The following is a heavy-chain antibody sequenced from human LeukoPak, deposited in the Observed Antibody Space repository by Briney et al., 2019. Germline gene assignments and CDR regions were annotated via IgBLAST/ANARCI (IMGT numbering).Heavy chain of an antibody. J-gene: IGHJ6*03. Sequence: SVKVSCKASGGTFNSYAISWVRQAPGQGLEWRGGIMPLFGTANYAQEFQGRVTFTTDESASTAYMEVSSLRSEDTAVYYCASGSLGDGYGVGDYYQYMDVWGKGTTVTVSS. CDR1: GGTFNSYA. D-gene: IGHD5-24*01. CDR3: ASGSLGDGYGVGDYYQYMDV. V-gene: IGHV1-69*05. CDR2: IMPLFGTA.